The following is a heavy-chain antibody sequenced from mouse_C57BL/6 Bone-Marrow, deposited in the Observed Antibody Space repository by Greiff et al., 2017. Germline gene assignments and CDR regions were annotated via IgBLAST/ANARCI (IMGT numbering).Heavy chain of an antibody. Sequence: QVQLQQSGAELARPGASVKLSCKASGYTFTSYGISWVKQRTGQGLEWIGEIHPRSGNTNYNEKFKGKATLTADKSSSTAYMELRSLISEDSAVYFWARQSLHKGGYDMDDWGQGTSVTVSS. J-gene: IGHJ4*01. D-gene: IGHD2-1*01. V-gene: IGHV1-81*01. CDR3: ARQSLHKGGYDMDD. CDR1: GYTFTSYG. CDR2: IHPRSGNT.